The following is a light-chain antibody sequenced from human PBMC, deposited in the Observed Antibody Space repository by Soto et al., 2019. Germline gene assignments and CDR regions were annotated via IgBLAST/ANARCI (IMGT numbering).Light chain of an antibody. CDR3: SSYTSSSTYG. CDR2: DVS. J-gene: IGLJ1*01. CDR1: SSDVGGYNY. Sequence: QSVLTQPASVSGSPGQSIAISCTGTSSDVGGYNYVSWYQQHPGKATKLMIYDVSNRPSGVSNRFSGSKSGNTASLTISGLQAEDEADYYCSSYTSSSTYGFGTGTKVTVL. V-gene: IGLV2-14*01.